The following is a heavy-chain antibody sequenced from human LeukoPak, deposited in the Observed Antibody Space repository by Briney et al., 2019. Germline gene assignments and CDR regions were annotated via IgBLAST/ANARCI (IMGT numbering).Heavy chain of an antibody. Sequence: GRSLRLSCAASGFTLSNYVLHWVRQAPGKGLEWVALISYDGSNKYYADSVKGRFTISRDNAKNTLYLQMNSLRAEDTAVYYCAKGPLWFGELLDYWGQGTLVTVSS. V-gene: IGHV3-30-3*01. CDR3: AKGPLWFGELLDY. CDR1: GFTLSNYV. CDR2: ISYDGSNK. D-gene: IGHD3-10*01. J-gene: IGHJ4*02.